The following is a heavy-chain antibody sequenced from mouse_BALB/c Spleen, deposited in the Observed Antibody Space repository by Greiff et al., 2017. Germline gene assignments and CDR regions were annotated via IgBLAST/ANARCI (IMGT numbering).Heavy chain of an antibody. V-gene: IGHV5-6-3*01. J-gene: IGHJ3*01. Sequence: EVKLLESGGGLVQPGGSLKLSCAASGFTFSSYGMSWVRQTPDKRLELVATINSNGGSTNYPDSVKGRFTISRDNAKNTLYMQMSSLKSEDTAMYYCARDRYDDWFAYWGQGTLVTVSA. CDR1: GFTFSSYG. D-gene: IGHD2-14*01. CDR3: ARDRYDDWFAY. CDR2: INSNGGST.